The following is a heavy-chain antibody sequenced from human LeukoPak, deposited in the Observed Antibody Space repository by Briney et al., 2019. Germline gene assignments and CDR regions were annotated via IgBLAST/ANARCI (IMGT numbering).Heavy chain of an antibody. CDR1: GFTFSSYW. V-gene: IGHV3-7*01. Sequence: PGGSLRLSCAASGFTFSSYWMTWVRQAPGKGLEWVANLKEDGNEKYYVDSVKGRFTISRDNAKNSLYLQMNSLRAEDTAVYYGARPLDVYYYMDVWGKGTTVTVSS. D-gene: IGHD1-1*01. CDR3: ARPLDVYYYMDV. CDR2: LKEDGNEK. J-gene: IGHJ6*03.